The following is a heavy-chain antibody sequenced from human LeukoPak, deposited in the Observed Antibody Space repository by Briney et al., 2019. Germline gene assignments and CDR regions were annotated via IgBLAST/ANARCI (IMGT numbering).Heavy chain of an antibody. J-gene: IGHJ4*02. CDR1: GYSFTSYW. CDR3: AKRSGGYSGFDY. CDR2: IISSGGST. V-gene: IGHV3-23*01. Sequence: GESLKISCKSSGYSFTSYWISWVRQAPGKGLEWVSGIISSGGSTYYADSVKGRFAISRDNSKNTLYLQMNSLRAEDTAVYYCAKRSGGYSGFDYWGQGTLVTVSS. D-gene: IGHD5-12*01.